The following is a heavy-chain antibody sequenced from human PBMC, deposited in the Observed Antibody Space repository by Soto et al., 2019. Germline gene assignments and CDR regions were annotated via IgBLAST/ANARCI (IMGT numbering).Heavy chain of an antibody. D-gene: IGHD2-8*02. J-gene: IGHJ4*02. CDR1: GDSVSSNSVV. CDR3: SRLVANSLIDS. CDR2: TYYRSKWYY. Sequence: SQTLSLTCAISGDSVSSNSVVWNWIRQSPSRGLEWLGRTYYRSKWYYEYAESVKSRIIINPDTSKNQLSLQLNSVTPEDTGVFFCSRLVANSLIDSWGQGTLVTVSS. V-gene: IGHV6-1*01.